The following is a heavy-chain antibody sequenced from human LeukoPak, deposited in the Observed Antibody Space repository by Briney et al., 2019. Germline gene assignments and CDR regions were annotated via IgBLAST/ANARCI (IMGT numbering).Heavy chain of an antibody. V-gene: IGHV4-31*03. CDR2: IYYSGST. Sequence: SQTLSLTCTVSGGSISSGGYYWSWIRQHPGKGLEWIGYIYYSGSTYYNPSLKSRVTISVDTSKNQFSLKLSSVTAADTAVYYCARGTILLWFGELLSNWFDPWGQGTPVTVSS. J-gene: IGHJ5*02. CDR3: ARGTILLWFGELLSNWFDP. CDR1: GGSISSGGYY. D-gene: IGHD3-10*01.